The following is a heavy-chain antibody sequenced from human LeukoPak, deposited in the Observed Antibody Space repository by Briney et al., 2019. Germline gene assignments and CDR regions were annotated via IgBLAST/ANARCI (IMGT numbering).Heavy chain of an antibody. D-gene: IGHD3-22*01. CDR2: INHSGST. V-gene: IGHV4-34*01. J-gene: IGHJ4*02. CDR1: GGSFSGYY. Sequence: PSETLSLTCAVYGGSFSGYYWSWIRQPPGKGLEWIGEINHSGSTNYNPSLKSRVTISVGTSKNQFSLKLSSVTAADTAVYYCARGKGQTYYYDSSGYYYFDYWGQGTLVTVSS. CDR3: ARGKGQTYYYDSSGYYYFDY.